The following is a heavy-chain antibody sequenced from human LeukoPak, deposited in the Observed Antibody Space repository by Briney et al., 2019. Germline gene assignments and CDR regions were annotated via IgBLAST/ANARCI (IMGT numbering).Heavy chain of an antibody. CDR3: ASRSGSTPYYIDY. V-gene: IGHV1-18*01. Sequence: ASVKVSCKASDYTFASQGLTWVRQAPGQGLEWMGWINTYNGKTTYAQKLQGRVTMTTDTSTSTAYMELRSLRSDDTAVYYCASRSGSTPYYIDYWGQGTLVTVSS. J-gene: IGHJ4*02. CDR1: DYTFASQG. CDR2: INTYNGKT. D-gene: IGHD3-10*01.